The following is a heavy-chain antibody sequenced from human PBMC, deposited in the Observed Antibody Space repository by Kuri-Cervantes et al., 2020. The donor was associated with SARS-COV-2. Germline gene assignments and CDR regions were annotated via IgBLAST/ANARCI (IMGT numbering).Heavy chain of an antibody. CDR2: INHTGST. V-gene: IGHV4-34*01. J-gene: IGHJ6*03. D-gene: IGHD2-8*02. CDR1: GGSFNNYY. CDR3: AKNSQSQFPGGPYYMDV. Sequence: SETLSLTCAVYGGSFNNYYWNWIRQPPGKGLEWIGEINHTGSTNYKPTLKSRVTISVDTSKNQFSLKLSSVTAADTAVYYFAKNSQSQFPGGPYYMDVWGKGTTVTVSS.